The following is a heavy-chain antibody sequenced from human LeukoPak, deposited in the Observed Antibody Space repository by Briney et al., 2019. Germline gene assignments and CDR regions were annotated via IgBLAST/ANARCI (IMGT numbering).Heavy chain of an antibody. V-gene: IGHV3-7*01. Sequence: GGSLRLSCAASGFTFTNYFMSWVRQAPGKGLGWVANINEDGSGRYYVDSVKGRFTISRDNGKNSLSLQMNSLRAEDTAVYYCARVRDRSGWLWFDPWGQGTLVTVSS. J-gene: IGHJ5*02. CDR3: ARVRDRSGWLWFDP. CDR2: INEDGSGR. D-gene: IGHD6-19*01. CDR1: GFTFTNYF.